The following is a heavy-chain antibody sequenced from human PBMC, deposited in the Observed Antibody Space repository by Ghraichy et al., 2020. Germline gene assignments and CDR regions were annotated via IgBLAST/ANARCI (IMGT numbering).Heavy chain of an antibody. CDR1: GGSLISSNW. Sequence: SETLSLTCVVSGGSLISSNWWSWVRQSPGKGLEWIGEIYHGGSTTYNPSLKSRVTISIDKSNNQFSLKLTSVTAADTAVYYCASDWEYYGSGPPGWLGFDSWGPGTLVTVSS. CDR3: ASDWEYYGSGPPGWLGFDS. J-gene: IGHJ4*01. CDR2: IYHGGST. V-gene: IGHV4-4*02. D-gene: IGHD3-10*01.